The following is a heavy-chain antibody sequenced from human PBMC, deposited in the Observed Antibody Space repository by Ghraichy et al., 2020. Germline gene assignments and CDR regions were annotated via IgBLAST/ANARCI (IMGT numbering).Heavy chain of an antibody. CDR1: GDSISNYY. CDR2: ISYSGST. V-gene: IGHV4-59*01. CDR3: ASIYDYSNHYLDN. J-gene: IGHJ4*02. D-gene: IGHD4-11*01. Sequence: SETLSLTCSVSGDSISNYYWSWIRQPPGKGLEWIGYISYSGSTNYNPSLKSRVTISVDKSRNQFSLKLTSVTAADTAVYYCASIYDYSNHYLDNWGQGTPVT.